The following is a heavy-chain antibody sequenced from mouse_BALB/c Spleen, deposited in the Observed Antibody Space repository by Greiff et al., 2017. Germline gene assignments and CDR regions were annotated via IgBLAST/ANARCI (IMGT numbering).Heavy chain of an antibody. D-gene: IGHD1-1*01. CDR2: IWAGGST. J-gene: IGHJ4*01. CDR3: ARDGDYYGSSYAMDY. CDR1: GFSLTSYG. Sequence: QVHVKQSGPGLVAPSQSLSITCTVSGFSLTSYGVHWVRQPPGKGLEWLGVIWAGGSTNYNSALMSRLSISKDNSKSQVFLKMNSLQTDDTAMYYCARDGDYYGSSYAMDYWGQGTSVTVSS. V-gene: IGHV2-9*02.